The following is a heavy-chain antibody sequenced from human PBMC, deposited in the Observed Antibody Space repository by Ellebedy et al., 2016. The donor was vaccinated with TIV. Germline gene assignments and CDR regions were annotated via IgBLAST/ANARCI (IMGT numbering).Heavy chain of an antibody. Sequence: PGGSLRLSCAASGFTFSSYGMYWVRQATGKGLEWVSFISYDGGNKFYRDSVKGRFTISRDDSKNTLYLQMNSLRGEDTAVYYCARGKQLWLPYNGMDVWGQGTTVTVSS. J-gene: IGHJ6*02. CDR2: ISYDGGNK. D-gene: IGHD5-18*01. CDR3: ARGKQLWLPYNGMDV. V-gene: IGHV3-30*03. CDR1: GFTFSSYG.